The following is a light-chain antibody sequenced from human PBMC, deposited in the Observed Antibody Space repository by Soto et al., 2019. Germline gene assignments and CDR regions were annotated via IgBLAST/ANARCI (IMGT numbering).Light chain of an antibody. CDR1: SSDVGAYNY. V-gene: IGLV2-8*01. CDR3: SSYAGSKNLV. CDR2: EVT. Sequence: QSVLTQPPSASGSPGQSVAISCTGTSSDVGAYNYVSWYQQHPGKAPKLMIYEVTKRPSGVPDRFSGSKSDNTASLTVSGLQAEDEADYYCSSYAGSKNLVFGGGTKLTV. J-gene: IGLJ2*01.